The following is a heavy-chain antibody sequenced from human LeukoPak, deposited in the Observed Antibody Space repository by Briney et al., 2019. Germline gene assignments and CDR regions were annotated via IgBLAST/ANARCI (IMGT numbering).Heavy chain of an antibody. Sequence: SETLSLTCTVSGGSISSGSYYWSWVRQPAGKGLEWIGRIYTSGSTHYNPSLKSRVTISVDTSKNQFSLKLSSVTAADTAVYYCARGRRPVSWFDPWGQGTLVTVSS. V-gene: IGHV4-61*02. CDR3: ARGRRPVSWFDP. CDR2: IYTSGST. D-gene: IGHD6-19*01. J-gene: IGHJ5*02. CDR1: GGSISSGSYY.